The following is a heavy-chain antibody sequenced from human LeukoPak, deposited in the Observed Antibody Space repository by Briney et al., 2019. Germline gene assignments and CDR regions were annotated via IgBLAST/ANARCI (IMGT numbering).Heavy chain of an antibody. J-gene: IGHJ3*02. CDR1: GVSFSGYY. CDR3: ARVLGYCSGGSCYHDAFDI. V-gene: IGHV4-34*01. Sequence: SETLSLTCAVYGVSFSGYYWSWIRQPPGKGLEWIGEINHSGSTNYNPSLKSRVTISVDTSKNQFSLKLSSVTAADTAVYYCARVLGYCSGGSCYHDAFDIWGQGTMVTVSS. CDR2: INHSGST. D-gene: IGHD2-15*01.